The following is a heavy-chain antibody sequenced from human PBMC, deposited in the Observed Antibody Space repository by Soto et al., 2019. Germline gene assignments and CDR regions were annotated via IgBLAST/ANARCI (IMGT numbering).Heavy chain of an antibody. D-gene: IGHD6-6*01. CDR1: GGTFSSYG. J-gene: IGHJ6*02. CDR2: IIPIFGTA. CDR3: ARRDRGYGSSPGGYYYYGMDV. V-gene: IGHV1-69*13. Sequence: SVKVSCKASGGTFSSYGISWVRQAAGQGLEWMGGIIPIFGTANYAQKYQGRVTITADESTSTAYMELSSLRSEDTAVYYCARRDRGYGSSPGGYYYYGMDVWGQGTTVTVSS.